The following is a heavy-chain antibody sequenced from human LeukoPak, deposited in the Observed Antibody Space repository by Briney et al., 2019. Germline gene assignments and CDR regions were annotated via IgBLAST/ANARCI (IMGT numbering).Heavy chain of an antibody. Sequence: GGSLRLSCAASGFAFSSYGMHWVRQAPGKGLEWVAVIWYDGSNKYYADSVKGRFTISRDNSKNTLYMQMNSLRAEDTAVYYCAKDSSSWDEPDYWGQGTLVTVSS. CDR2: IWYDGSNK. V-gene: IGHV3-33*06. CDR3: AKDSSSWDEPDY. J-gene: IGHJ4*02. CDR1: GFAFSSYG. D-gene: IGHD6-13*01.